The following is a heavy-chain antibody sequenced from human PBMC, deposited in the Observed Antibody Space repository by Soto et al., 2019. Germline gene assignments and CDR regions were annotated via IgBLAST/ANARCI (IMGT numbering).Heavy chain of an antibody. Sequence: QVQLVESGGGVVQPGRSLRLSCAASGFTFSSYGMHWVRQAPGKGLEWVAVIWYDGSNKYYADSVKGRFTISRDNSKNTLYLQMNGLRAEDTAVDYCASLPRSSRSFYYYYGMDVWGQGTTVTVSS. V-gene: IGHV3-33*01. CDR2: IWYDGSNK. D-gene: IGHD6-6*01. CDR3: ASLPRSSRSFYYYYGMDV. CDR1: GFTFSSYG. J-gene: IGHJ6*01.